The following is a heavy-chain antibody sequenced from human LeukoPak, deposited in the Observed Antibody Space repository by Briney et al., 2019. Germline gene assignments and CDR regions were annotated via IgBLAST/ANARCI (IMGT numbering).Heavy chain of an antibody. CDR2: IGTAGDT. CDR1: GFTFSSYD. Sequence: GGSLRLSCAASGFTFSSYDMHWVRQATGKGLEWVSAIGTAGDTYYPGSVKGRFTISRENAKNSLYLQMNSLRAEDTAVYYCARGTGFDAMIDWGQGTLVTVSS. D-gene: IGHD3-22*01. CDR3: ARGTGFDAMID. J-gene: IGHJ4*02. V-gene: IGHV3-13*01.